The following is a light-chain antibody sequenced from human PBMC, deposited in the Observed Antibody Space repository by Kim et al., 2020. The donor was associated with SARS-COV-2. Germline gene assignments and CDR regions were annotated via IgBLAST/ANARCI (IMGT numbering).Light chain of an antibody. CDR1: QSVRNNY. Sequence: MVLTQSPGTLSLSPGETATLSCRASQSVRNNYLAWYQQRPGQTPRLLIYDASSRATGIPHRFSGSGSGADFTLTIRRLEPEDIAVNCCQHNNSPPPWYTFGQGTRREI. J-gene: IGKJ2*01. CDR3: QHNNSPPPWYT. CDR2: DAS. V-gene: IGKV3-20*01.